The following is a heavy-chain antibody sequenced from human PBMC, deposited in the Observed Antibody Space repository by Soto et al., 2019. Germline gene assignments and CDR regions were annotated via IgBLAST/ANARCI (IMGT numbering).Heavy chain of an antibody. CDR3: ARHPRTSGGERTFDY. Sequence: QVHLQESGPGLVRPSETLSLTCTVSGDSVSNHFWSWIRQPPGKGLEWIAFIHYSGTANYNPSLKSRVTIAVDTPKIQFSLRLTSVTAADTAVYYCARHPRTSGGERTFDYWGQGTMVAVSS. CDR2: IHYSGTA. V-gene: IGHV4-59*08. D-gene: IGHD2-21*01. J-gene: IGHJ4*02. CDR1: GDSVSNHF.